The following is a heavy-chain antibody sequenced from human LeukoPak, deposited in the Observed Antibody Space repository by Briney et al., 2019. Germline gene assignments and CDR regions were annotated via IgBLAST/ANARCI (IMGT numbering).Heavy chain of an antibody. J-gene: IGHJ5*02. D-gene: IGHD1-26*01. CDR3: AKGHQEWELRYSGPWFDP. V-gene: IGHV3-30*02. CDR2: IRYDGSNK. Sequence: GGSLRLSCAASGFTFSSYGMHWVRQAPGKGLEWVAFIRYDGSNKCYADSVKGRFTISRDNSKNTLYLQMNSLRAEDTAVYYCAKGHQEWELRYSGPWFDPWGQGTLVTVSS. CDR1: GFTFSSYG.